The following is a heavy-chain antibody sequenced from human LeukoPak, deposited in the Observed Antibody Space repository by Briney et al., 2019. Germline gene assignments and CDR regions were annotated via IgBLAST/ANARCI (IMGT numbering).Heavy chain of an antibody. D-gene: IGHD3-22*01. V-gene: IGHV3-21*01. J-gene: IGHJ4*02. Sequence: GGSLRLSCAASGFTFSTYSMNWGRQAPGKGLEWVSSITSSSASIYYADSVKGRFTISRDNAKNSLYLQMSRLREEHTHVYYCARRSSGYYSYSFDFWGQGTLVTVSS. CDR2: ITSSSASI. CDR3: ARRSSGYYSYSFDF. CDR1: GFTFSTYS.